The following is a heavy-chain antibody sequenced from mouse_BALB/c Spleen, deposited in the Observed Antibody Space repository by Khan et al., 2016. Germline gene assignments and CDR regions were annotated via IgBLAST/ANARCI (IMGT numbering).Heavy chain of an antibody. CDR2: INPSTGYT. CDR1: DYTFTSYW. CDR3: ARWAYYGNYLFAY. V-gene: IGHV1-7*01. D-gene: IGHD2-10*01. J-gene: IGHJ3*01. Sequence: QVQLQQSGAELAKPGASVKMSCKASDYTFTSYWMHWVKQRPGQGLEWIGYINPSTGYTEYNQKFKAKATLTADNSSSTAYMQLSSLTSEDSAVYYCARWAYYGNYLFAYWGQGTLVTVSA.